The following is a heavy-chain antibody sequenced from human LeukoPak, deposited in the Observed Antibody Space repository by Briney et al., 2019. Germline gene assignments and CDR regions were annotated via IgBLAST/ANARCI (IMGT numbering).Heavy chain of an antibody. CDR3: ARGAPSGFDY. CDR2: IQYDGSNK. V-gene: IGHV3-30*02. CDR1: GFTFSSYG. J-gene: IGHJ4*02. D-gene: IGHD1-26*01. Sequence: GGSLRLSCAASGFTFSSYGFHWVRQAPGKGLEWVAFIQYDGSNKYYADAVKGRFTISRENAKNSLYLQMNSLRVGDTAVYYCARGAPSGFDYWGQGTLVTVSS.